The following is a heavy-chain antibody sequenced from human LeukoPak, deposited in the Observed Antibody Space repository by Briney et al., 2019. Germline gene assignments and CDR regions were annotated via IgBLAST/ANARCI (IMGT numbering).Heavy chain of an antibody. CDR1: GGSFSGYY. J-gene: IGHJ3*02. V-gene: IGHV4-34*01. D-gene: IGHD6-19*01. CDR2: INHSGST. CDR3: VRAYTSGWYSDTFDI. Sequence: SETLSLTCAVYGGSFSGYYWSWIRQPPGKGLEWIGEINHSGSTTYNPSLKSRVTISVDTSKNQFSLKLSSVTAADTAVYYCVRAYTSGWYSDTFDIWGQGTMVTVSS.